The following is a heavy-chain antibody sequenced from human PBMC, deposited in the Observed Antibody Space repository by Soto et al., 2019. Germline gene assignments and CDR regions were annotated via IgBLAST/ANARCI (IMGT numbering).Heavy chain of an antibody. J-gene: IGHJ5*02. V-gene: IGHV4-4*07. CDR2: ISTSGTT. CDR3: AREAGPDRWFDP. Sequence: SETLSLTCTVSGASISSYFWTWIRQPAGKGLDWIGRISTSGTTNYNPSLKSRVTMSVETSKNHFSLNLSSVTAADTAVYYCAREAGPDRWFDPWGQGTLVTVS. D-gene: IGHD6-19*01. CDR1: GASISSYF.